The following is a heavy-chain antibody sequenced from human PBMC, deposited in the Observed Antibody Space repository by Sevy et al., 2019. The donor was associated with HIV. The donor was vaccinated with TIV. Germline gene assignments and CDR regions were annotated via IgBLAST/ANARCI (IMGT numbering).Heavy chain of an antibody. CDR2: INQDGSEE. V-gene: IGHV3-7*01. CDR3: GSGLMRYFDL. CDR1: EFTLSRYW. J-gene: IGHJ2*01. Sequence: GGSLRLSCAASEFTLSRYWMSWVRQAPGKGLEWVANINQDGSEEYYVDSVKGRFTISRDNAENSVYLQMNSLRAEDTALYYCGSGLMRYFDLWGRGTLVTVSS. D-gene: IGHD3-10*01.